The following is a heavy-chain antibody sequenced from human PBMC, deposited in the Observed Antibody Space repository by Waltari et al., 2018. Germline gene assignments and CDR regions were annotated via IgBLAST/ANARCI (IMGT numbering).Heavy chain of an antibody. CDR2: IYPGDSNT. CDR1: GYSFAKYW. J-gene: IGHJ4*02. V-gene: IGHV5-51*01. Sequence: EVQLEQSGAAVKKPGESLKISCNGSGYSFAKYWTGWVRQMPGKGLEWMGVIYPGDSNTKYSLSFQGQVTISADTSISTAYLQWSSLKASDTAIHFCARQNIHSYGYGYFDFWGQGTLVTVSS. D-gene: IGHD5-18*01. CDR3: ARQNIHSYGYGYFDF.